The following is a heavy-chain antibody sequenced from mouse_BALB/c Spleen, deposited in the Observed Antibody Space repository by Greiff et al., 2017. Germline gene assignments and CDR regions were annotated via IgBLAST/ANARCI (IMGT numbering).Heavy chain of an antibody. CDR2: ISDGGSYT. Sequence: VQLKESGGGLVKPGGSLKLSCAASGFTFSDYYMYWVRQTPEKRLEWVATISDGGSYTYYPDSVKGRFTISRDNAKNNLYLQMSSLKSEDTAMYYCARDRGSTMVTTEGFAYWGQGTLVTVSA. CDR3: ARDRGSTMVTTEGFAY. J-gene: IGHJ3*01. CDR1: GFTFSDYY. D-gene: IGHD2-2*01. V-gene: IGHV5-4*02.